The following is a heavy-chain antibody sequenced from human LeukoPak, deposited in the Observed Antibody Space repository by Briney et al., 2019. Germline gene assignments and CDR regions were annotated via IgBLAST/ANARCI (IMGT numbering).Heavy chain of an antibody. J-gene: IGHJ6*03. Sequence: ASVKVSCKVSGYTLTELSMHWVRQAPGKGLEWMGGFDPEDGETIYAQKFQGRVTMTEDTSTDTAYMELSSLRSEDTAVYYCAARGDVVVPAADGYYYYYMDVWGKGTTVTVSS. CDR1: GYTLTELS. CDR3: AARGDVVVPAADGYYYYYMDV. V-gene: IGHV1-24*01. CDR2: FDPEDGET. D-gene: IGHD2-2*01.